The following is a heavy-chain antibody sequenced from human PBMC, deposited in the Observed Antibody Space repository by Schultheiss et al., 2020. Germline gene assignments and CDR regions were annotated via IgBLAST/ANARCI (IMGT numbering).Heavy chain of an antibody. V-gene: IGHV4-61*05. CDR1: GGSISSSSYY. D-gene: IGHD5-18*01. CDR3: ARLNVDTAMDFDY. CDR2: IYYSGST. J-gene: IGHJ4*02. Sequence: SETLSLTCTVSGGSISSSSYYWGWIRQPPGKGLEWIGYIYYSGSTNYNPSLKSRVTISVDTSKNQFSLKLSSVTAADTAVYYCARLNVDTAMDFDYWGQGTLVTVSS.